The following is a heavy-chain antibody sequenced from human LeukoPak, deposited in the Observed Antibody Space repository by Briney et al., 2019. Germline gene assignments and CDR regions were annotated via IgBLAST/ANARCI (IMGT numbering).Heavy chain of an antibody. CDR1: GYTFTTYY. J-gene: IGHJ4*02. V-gene: IGHV1-46*01. CDR3: ARVGMTAATADF. D-gene: IGHD6-25*01. CDR2: INPRGGST. Sequence: ASVKVSCKASGYTFTTYYMHWLRQAPGQGPEWMGIINPRGGSTDYAQKFQGRVTMTSDTSTSTVYMELHSLRSDDTAVYFCARVGMTAATADFWGQGTLVTVSS.